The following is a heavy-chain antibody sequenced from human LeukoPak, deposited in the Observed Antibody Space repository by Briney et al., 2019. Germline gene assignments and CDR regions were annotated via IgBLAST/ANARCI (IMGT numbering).Heavy chain of an antibody. D-gene: IGHD6-13*01. J-gene: IGHJ4*02. Sequence: GGSLRLSCAASGFTFSSYGMHWVRQAPGKGLEWVAFIRYDGSNKYYADSVKGRFTISRDNSKNTLYLQMNSLRAEDTAVYYCAKTGYSSSWSFDYWGQGTLVTVSS. CDR2: IRYDGSNK. V-gene: IGHV3-30*02. CDR1: GFTFSSYG. CDR3: AKTGYSSSWSFDY.